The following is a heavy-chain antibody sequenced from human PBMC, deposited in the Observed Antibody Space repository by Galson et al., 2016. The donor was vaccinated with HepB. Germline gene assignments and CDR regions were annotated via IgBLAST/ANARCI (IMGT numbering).Heavy chain of an antibody. D-gene: IGHD5-18*01. J-gene: IGHJ4*02. Sequence: SETLSLTCTVPVGATSSRSYHWGWIRQPPGKGLEWIGNIYYSGTTYANPSLKSRVTISVDKSKNQFSLKLSSVTAADTAVYYCAGGVYNYGVLLPFEFWGQGTLVTVSS. V-gene: IGHV4-39*01. CDR3: AGGVYNYGVLLPFEF. CDR2: IYYSGTT. CDR1: VGATSSRSYH.